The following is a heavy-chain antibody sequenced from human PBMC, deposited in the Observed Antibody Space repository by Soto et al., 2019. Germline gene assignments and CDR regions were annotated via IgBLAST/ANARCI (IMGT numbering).Heavy chain of an antibody. J-gene: IGHJ4*02. V-gene: IGHV4-30-2*01. CDR1: GGSISSSSYF. CDR2: IYHSGSP. CDR3: ARGPPFGY. D-gene: IGHD3-10*01. Sequence: SETLSLTCSVSGGSISSSSYFWSWIRQPPGKGLEWIGYIYHSGSPYYNPSLKSRVTISVDRSKNQFSLKLSSVTAADTAVYYCARGPPFGYWGQGTLVTVSS.